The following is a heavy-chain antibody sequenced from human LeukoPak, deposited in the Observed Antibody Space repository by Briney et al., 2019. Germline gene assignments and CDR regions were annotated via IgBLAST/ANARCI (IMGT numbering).Heavy chain of an antibody. CDR3: ARATYCSSTSCYGFDY. CDR1: GGSISSYY. Sequence: PSETLSLTCTVSGGSISSYYWSWIRQPAGKGLEWIGRTYTSGSTNYNPSLKSRVTMSVDTSKNQFSLKLSSVTAADTAVYYCARATYCSSTSCYGFDYWGQGTLVTVSS. CDR2: TYTSGST. D-gene: IGHD2-2*01. V-gene: IGHV4-4*07. J-gene: IGHJ4*02.